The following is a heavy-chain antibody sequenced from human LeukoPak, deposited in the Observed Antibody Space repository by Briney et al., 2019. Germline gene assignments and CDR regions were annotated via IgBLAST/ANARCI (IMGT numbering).Heavy chain of an antibody. J-gene: IGHJ4*02. Sequence: GGSLRLSCAASGFTFSSYWMSWVRQAPGKGLELVANIKQGGSEKYYVDPVKGRFPISRDNAKNSLYLQMHRLRAEDTAVYYCARDTILQHWGQGTLVPVT. CDR2: IKQGGSEK. CDR3: ARDTILQH. V-gene: IGHV3-7*04. D-gene: IGHD2-2*02. CDR1: GFTFSSYW.